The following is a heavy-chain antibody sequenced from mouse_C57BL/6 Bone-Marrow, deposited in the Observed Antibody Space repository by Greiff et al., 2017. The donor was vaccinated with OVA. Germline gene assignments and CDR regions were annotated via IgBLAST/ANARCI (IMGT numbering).Heavy chain of an antibody. CDR1: GFTFSSYG. Sequence: EVKLVESGGDLVKPGGSLKLSCAASGFTFSSYGMSWVRQTPDKRLEWVATISSGGSYTYYPDSVKGRFTISRDNAKNTLYLQMSSLKSEDTAMYYCASVYGSSYDWYFDVWGTGTTVTVSS. D-gene: IGHD1-1*01. CDR3: ASVYGSSYDWYFDV. CDR2: ISSGGSYT. V-gene: IGHV5-6*01. J-gene: IGHJ1*03.